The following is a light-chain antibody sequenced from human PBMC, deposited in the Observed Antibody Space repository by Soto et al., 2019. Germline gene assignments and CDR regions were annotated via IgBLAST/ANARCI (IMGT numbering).Light chain of an antibody. V-gene: IGKV3-15*01. CDR3: QQYKNWPL. CDR2: GAS. J-gene: IGKJ5*01. CDR1: QSVSTY. Sequence: EIVLTQAPATLSLSPGERATLSCGASQSVSTYLAWYQQKPGQTPRLLLYGASTRATGIPVRFSGSGFGTEFTLTISSLQSEDFAVYYCQQYKNWPLFGQGTRLEI.